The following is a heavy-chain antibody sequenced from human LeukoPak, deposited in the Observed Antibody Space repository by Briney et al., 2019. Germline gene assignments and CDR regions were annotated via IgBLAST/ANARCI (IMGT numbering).Heavy chain of an antibody. CDR1: GYTFTSYD. CDR3: ARVSLSSSWYLDY. V-gene: IGHV1-8*01. Sequence: ASVKVSCKASGYTFTSYDINWVRQATGQGLEWMGWMNPNSGNTGYAQKFQGWVTMTRDTSISTAYMELSRLRSDDTAVYYCARVSLSSSWYLDYWGQGTLVTVSS. CDR2: MNPNSGNT. D-gene: IGHD6-13*01. J-gene: IGHJ4*02.